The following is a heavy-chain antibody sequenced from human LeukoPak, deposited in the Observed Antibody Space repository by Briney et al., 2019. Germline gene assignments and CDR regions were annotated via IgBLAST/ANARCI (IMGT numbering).Heavy chain of an antibody. D-gene: IGHD2-15*01. CDR1: GFTFSNYG. CDR2: IILIGVIP. Sequence: GGSLRLSCAASGFTFSNYGMSWVRQAPGKGLEWVSAIILIGVIPYYADSVKGRFTISRDNSKNTLYLQMNSLRAEDSAVYYCAKRGYCSGGSCAYYYYYAMDVWGQGTTVAASS. V-gene: IGHV3-23*01. CDR3: AKRGYCSGGSCAYYYYYAMDV. J-gene: IGHJ6*02.